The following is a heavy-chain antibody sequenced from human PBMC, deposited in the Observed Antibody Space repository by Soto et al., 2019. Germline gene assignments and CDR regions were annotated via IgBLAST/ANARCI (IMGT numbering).Heavy chain of an antibody. V-gene: IGHV4-39*01. D-gene: IGHD6-19*01. J-gene: IGHJ4*02. CDR2: IYYSGST. Sequence: ASETLSLTCTVSGGSISSSSYYRGWIRQPPGKGLEWIGSIYYSGSTYYNPSLKSRVTISVDTSKNQFSLKLSSVTAADTAVYYCARRAGSYGGYYFDYWGQGTLVTAPQ. CDR1: GGSISSSSYY. CDR3: ARRAGSYGGYYFDY.